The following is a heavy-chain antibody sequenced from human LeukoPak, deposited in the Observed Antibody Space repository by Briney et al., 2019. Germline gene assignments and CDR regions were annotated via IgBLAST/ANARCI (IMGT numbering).Heavy chain of an antibody. D-gene: IGHD3-10*01. CDR3: ARDLFWETNGMDV. Sequence: GASVKVSCKASGYTFTIYGISWVRQAPGQGLGWMGWISAYNGNTNYAQKLQRRVTMTTDTSTSTAYMELRSLRSDDTAVYYCARDLFWETNGMDVWGQGTTVTVSS. V-gene: IGHV1-18*01. CDR2: ISAYNGNT. J-gene: IGHJ6*02. CDR1: GYTFTIYG.